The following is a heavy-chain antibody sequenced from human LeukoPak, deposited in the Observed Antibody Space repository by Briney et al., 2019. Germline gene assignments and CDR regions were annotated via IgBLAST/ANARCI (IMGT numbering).Heavy chain of an antibody. Sequence: PGGSLRLSCAASGFTFSSYEMNWVRQAPGKGLEWVAYISSSGSTTDYADSVKGRFTIYRDNAKRSLFLQMNSLRAEDTAVYHCARDYGDYLFIFDYWGQGTLVTVSS. D-gene: IGHD4-17*01. V-gene: IGHV3-48*03. CDR2: ISSSGSTT. J-gene: IGHJ4*02. CDR1: GFTFSSYE. CDR3: ARDYGDYLFIFDY.